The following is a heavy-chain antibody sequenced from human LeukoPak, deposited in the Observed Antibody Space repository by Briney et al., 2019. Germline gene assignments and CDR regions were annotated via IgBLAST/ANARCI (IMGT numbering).Heavy chain of an antibody. Sequence: ALVKVSCKASGYTFTSYYMHWVRQAPGQGLEWMGWIDPNSGGTNYAQKFQGRVTMTRDTSISTAYMELSRLRSDDTAVYYCARGPYYYDSTGYYHYFDYWGQGTLVTVSS. V-gene: IGHV1-2*02. CDR3: ARGPYYYDSTGYYHYFDY. D-gene: IGHD3-22*01. J-gene: IGHJ4*02. CDR1: GYTFTSYY. CDR2: IDPNSGGT.